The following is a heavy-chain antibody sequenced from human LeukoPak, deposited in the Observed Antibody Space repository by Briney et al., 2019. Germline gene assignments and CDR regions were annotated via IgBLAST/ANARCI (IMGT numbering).Heavy chain of an antibody. V-gene: IGHV3-9*01. Sequence: GGSLRLSCVASGFTFDDYAMHWVRRAPGKGLEWVSGISYNRDGIGYADSVKGRFTVSRDNAKNSLYLQMNSLRSEDTALYYCAKGAAAGIRGYFDYWGQGILVTVSS. J-gene: IGHJ4*02. CDR2: ISYNRDGI. CDR3: AKGAAAGIRGYFDY. CDR1: GFTFDDYA. D-gene: IGHD6-25*01.